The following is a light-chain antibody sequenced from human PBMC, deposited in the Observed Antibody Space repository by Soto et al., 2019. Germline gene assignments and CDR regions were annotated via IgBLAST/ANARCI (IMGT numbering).Light chain of an antibody. Sequence: EIVLTQSPGTLSLSPCERSTLPCRASQSVSSSHLAWYQQKPGQAPRLLISGASSRATGIPDRFTGSGSGTDFTLTISSLQPEDFATYYCQQSYSTRTFGQGTKVDTK. CDR1: QSVSSSH. CDR2: GAS. CDR3: QQSYSTRT. J-gene: IGKJ1*01. V-gene: IGKV3-20*01.